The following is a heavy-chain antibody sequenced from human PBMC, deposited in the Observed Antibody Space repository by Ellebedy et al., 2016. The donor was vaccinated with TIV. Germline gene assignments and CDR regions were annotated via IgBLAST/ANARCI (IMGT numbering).Heavy chain of an antibody. CDR1: GYSFTKYW. D-gene: IGHD5-24*01. Sequence: GESLKISCKGSGYSFTKYWIGWVRQMPGKGLEWMGLIYPDDSDTRYSPSFQGQVTISADKSASTAYLQWSSLKASDTAIYYCARSGYDGYMMKYYFDSWGQGTLVTVSS. CDR2: IYPDDSDT. CDR3: ARSGYDGYMMKYYFDS. J-gene: IGHJ4*02. V-gene: IGHV5-51*01.